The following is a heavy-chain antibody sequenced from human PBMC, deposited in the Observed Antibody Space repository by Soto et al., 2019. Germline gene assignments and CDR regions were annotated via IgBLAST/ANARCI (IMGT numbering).Heavy chain of an antibody. V-gene: IGHV3-11*01. CDR3: ARDVYCSGGSCYSGGYFDY. D-gene: IGHD2-15*01. Sequence: KLGGSLRLSCAASGFTVSDYYMSWIRQAPGKGLEWVSYISSSGSTIYYADSVKGRFTISRDNAKDSLYLQMNSLRAEDTAVYYCARDVYCSGGSCYSGGYFDYWGQGTLVTVSS. J-gene: IGHJ4*02. CDR1: GFTVSDYY. CDR2: ISSSGSTI.